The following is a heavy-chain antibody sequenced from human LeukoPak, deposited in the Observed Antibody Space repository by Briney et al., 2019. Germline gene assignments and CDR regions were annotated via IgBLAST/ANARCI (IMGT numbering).Heavy chain of an antibody. CDR1: GGSISSGDYY. J-gene: IGHJ5*02. D-gene: IGHD3-10*01. CDR3: ARGILLWFGEFNWFDP. CDR2: IYYSGST. Sequence: PSQTLSLTCTVSGGSISSGDYYWSWIRQPPGKGLEWIGYIYYSGSTYYNPSLKSRVTISVDTSKNQFSLKLSSVTAADTAVYYCARGILLWFGEFNWFDPWGQGTLVTVSS. V-gene: IGHV4-30-4*08.